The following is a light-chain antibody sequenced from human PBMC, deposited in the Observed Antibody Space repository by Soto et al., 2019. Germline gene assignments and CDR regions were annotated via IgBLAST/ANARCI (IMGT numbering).Light chain of an antibody. Sequence: AIRMTQSPSSFSASIGDRVTITCRASQGITSSLGWYQQEPGKAPQLLIYDASTLQGGVPSRFSGSGSGTQFPLTISGLQSGEFATYYCQQYHGYPPPFGGGTKVEIK. CDR1: QGITSS. V-gene: IGKV1-8*01. CDR3: QQYHGYPPP. J-gene: IGKJ4*01. CDR2: DAS.